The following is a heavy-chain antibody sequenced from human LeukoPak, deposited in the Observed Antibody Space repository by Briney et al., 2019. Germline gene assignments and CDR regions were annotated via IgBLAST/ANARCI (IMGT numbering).Heavy chain of an antibody. CDR1: GGSISTYY. Sequence: SETLSLTSTVSGGSISTYYWTWIRQPPGKGLEWIGYIYYSGSTNYNPSLKSRVTISVDTSKNQFSLKLNSVTAADTAVYYCARALGRIATRRDAFDIWGQGTMVTVSS. J-gene: IGHJ3*02. CDR3: ARALGRIATRRDAFDI. V-gene: IGHV4-59*01. D-gene: IGHD6-6*01. CDR2: IYYSGST.